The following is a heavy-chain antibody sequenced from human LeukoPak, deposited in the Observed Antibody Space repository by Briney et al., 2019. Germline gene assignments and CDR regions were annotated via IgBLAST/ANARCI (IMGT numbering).Heavy chain of an antibody. CDR1: GFTFSSYA. CDR3: AKEEYYDSSGYPQESWYFDY. CDR2: ISGSGGST. D-gene: IGHD3-22*01. V-gene: IGHV3-23*01. J-gene: IGHJ4*02. Sequence: GGSLRLSCAASGFTFSSYAMSWVRQAPGKGLEWVSAISGSGGSTYYADSVKGRFTISRDNSKNTLYLQMNSLRAEDMAVYYCAKEEYYDSSGYPQESWYFDYWGQGTLVTVSS.